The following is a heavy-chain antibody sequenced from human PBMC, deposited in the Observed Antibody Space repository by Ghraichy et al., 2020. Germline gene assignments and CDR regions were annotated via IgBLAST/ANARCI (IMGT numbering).Heavy chain of an antibody. J-gene: IGHJ4*02. D-gene: IGHD3-10*01. CDR3: TRDRKGSDLF. V-gene: IGHV3-49*03. Sequence: LSLTCIGSGFSVSDYAISWIRQVPGKGLEWLGFIRKKSYGGTVEYAASVRGRFTISRDDGRGIAYLQMSSLKIEDSGFYYCTRDRKGSDLFWGQGTLVTVS. CDR2: IRKKSYGGTV. CDR1: GFSVSDYA.